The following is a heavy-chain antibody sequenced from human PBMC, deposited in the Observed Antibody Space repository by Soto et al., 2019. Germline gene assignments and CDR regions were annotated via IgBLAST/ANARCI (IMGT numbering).Heavy chain of an antibody. D-gene: IGHD3-9*01. CDR3: ARDQERYFDGLSLDYYYGMDV. V-gene: IGHV1-18*01. Sequence: ASVKVSCKASGYTFTSYGITWVRQAPGQGLEWVGWISPYDGDTHQGQTLQGRVTMTTDTSTRTAHMELRSLRSDDTAVYYCARDQERYFDGLSLDYYYGMDVWGQGTTVTVS. J-gene: IGHJ6*02. CDR2: ISPYDGDT. CDR1: GYTFTSYG.